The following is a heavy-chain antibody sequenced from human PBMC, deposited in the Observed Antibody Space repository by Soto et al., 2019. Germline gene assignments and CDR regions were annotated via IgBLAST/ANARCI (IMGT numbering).Heavy chain of an antibody. CDR1: GFTFSSYG. CDR2: ISYDGSNK. D-gene: IGHD3-22*01. V-gene: IGHV3-30*18. CDR3: AKIYDSSGSNHY. J-gene: IGHJ4*02. Sequence: GGSLRLSCAASGFTFSSYGMHWVRQAPGKGLEWVAVISYDGSNKYYADSVKGRFTISRDNSKNTLYLQMNSLRAEDTAVYYCAKIYDSSGSNHYWGQGTLVTVSS.